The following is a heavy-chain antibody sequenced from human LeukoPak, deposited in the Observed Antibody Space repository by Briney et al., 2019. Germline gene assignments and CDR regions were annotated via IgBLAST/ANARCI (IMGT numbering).Heavy chain of an antibody. CDR1: VYTFTSYG. Sequence: SSVNLSCKPSVYTFTSYGISWVRQPPGQGPEWTGANSAYNGNTNYTHKHQRRVTMTTDTTTSTGHIDQRNRRADDTAVYYCARGGFGGVIADFDYWGQGTLVTVSS. CDR3: ARGGFGGVIADFDY. J-gene: IGHJ4*02. D-gene: IGHD3-16*02. CDR2: NSAYNGNT. V-gene: IGHV1-18*01.